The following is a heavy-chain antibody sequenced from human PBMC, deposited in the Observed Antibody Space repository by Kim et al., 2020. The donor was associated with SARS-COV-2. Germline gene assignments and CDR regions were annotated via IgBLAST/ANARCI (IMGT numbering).Heavy chain of an antibody. J-gene: IGHJ4*01. CDR1: GFTFNTYG. Sequence: GGSLRLSCAASGFTFNTYGMHWVRQAPGKGLEWVAVISYDGSNKYYADSVKGRFTISRDKSKNTLYLQMNSLRIDDTAVYYCAKSFRGRYCGYDYWGQGTMVTVSS. V-gene: IGHV3-30*18. CDR3: AKSFRGRYCGYDY. CDR2: ISYDGSNK. D-gene: IGHD1-26*01.